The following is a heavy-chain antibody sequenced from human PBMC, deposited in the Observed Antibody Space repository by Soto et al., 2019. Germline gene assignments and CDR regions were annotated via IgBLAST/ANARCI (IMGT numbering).Heavy chain of an antibody. CDR3: ARGLRQVLRTYDILTGYPYYFDY. J-gene: IGHJ4*02. Sequence: PSETLSVTCAVYGGSFSGYYWSWIRQPPGKGLEWIGEINHSGSTNYNPSLKSRVTISVDTSKNQFSLKLSSVTAADTAVYYCARGLRQVLRTYDILTGYPYYFDYWGQGTLVTVSS. CDR1: GGSFSGYY. V-gene: IGHV4-34*01. CDR2: INHSGST. D-gene: IGHD3-9*01.